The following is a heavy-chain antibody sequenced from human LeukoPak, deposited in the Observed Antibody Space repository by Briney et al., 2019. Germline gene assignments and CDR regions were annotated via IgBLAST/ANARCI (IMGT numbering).Heavy chain of an antibody. D-gene: IGHD6-6*01. CDR2: IYYSGST. CDR1: GGSTSSSSYY. Sequence: SETLSLTCTVSGGSTSSSSYYWGWIRQPPGKGLEWIGSIYYSGSTYYNPSLKSRVTISVDTSKNQFSLKLSSVTAADTAVYYCARHSQYSSSAAFDPWGQGTLVTVSS. V-gene: IGHV4-39*01. CDR3: ARHSQYSSSAAFDP. J-gene: IGHJ5*02.